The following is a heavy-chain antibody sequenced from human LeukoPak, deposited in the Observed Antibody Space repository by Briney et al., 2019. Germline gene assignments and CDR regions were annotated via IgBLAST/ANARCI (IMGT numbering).Heavy chain of an antibody. J-gene: IGHJ6*02. V-gene: IGHV3-11*04. D-gene: IGHD1-26*01. CDR2: ISSSGSTI. CDR3: AKGPYSGSYLEPYYYYGMDV. CDR1: RFTFSDYY. Sequence: PGGSLRLSCAASRFTFSDYYMSWIRQAPGKGLEWVSYISSSGSTIYYADSVKGRFTVSRDNSKDTLYLQMNSLRAEDTAVYYCAKGPYSGSYLEPYYYYGMDVWGQGTTVTVSS.